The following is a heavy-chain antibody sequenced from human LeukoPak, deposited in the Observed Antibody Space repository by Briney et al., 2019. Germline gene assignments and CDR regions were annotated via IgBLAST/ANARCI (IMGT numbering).Heavy chain of an antibody. V-gene: IGHV5-51*01. D-gene: IGHD3-22*01. J-gene: IGHJ4*02. CDR2: IYPGDSDT. CDR1: GYSFTSYW. CDR3: ARQDYYDSSGSDY. Sequence: GESLQISCQGSGYSFTSYWIGWVRQMPGKGLEWMGIIYPGDSDTRYSPSFQGQVTISADKSISTAYLQWSSLKASDTAMYYCARQDYYDSSGSDYWGQGTLVTVSS.